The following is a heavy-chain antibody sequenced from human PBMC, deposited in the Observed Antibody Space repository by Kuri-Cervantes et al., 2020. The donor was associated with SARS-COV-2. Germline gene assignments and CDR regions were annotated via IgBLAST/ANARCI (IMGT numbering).Heavy chain of an antibody. J-gene: IGHJ6*03. CDR1: GYSISSGYY. V-gene: IGHV4-38-2*02. Sequence: SETLSLTCTVSGYSISSGYYWGRIRQPPGKGLEWIGSIYHSGSTYYNPSLKSRVTISVDTSKNQFSLKLGSVTAADTAVYYCARATGRYDSSGYYPTNYYYMDVWGKGTTVTVSS. CDR2: IYHSGST. D-gene: IGHD3-22*01. CDR3: ARATGRYDSSGYYPTNYYYMDV.